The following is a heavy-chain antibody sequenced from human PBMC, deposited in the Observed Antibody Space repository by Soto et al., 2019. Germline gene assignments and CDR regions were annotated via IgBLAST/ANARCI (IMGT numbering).Heavy chain of an antibody. CDR1: GGSISSGDYY. CDR2: IYYSGST. J-gene: IGHJ4*02. CDR3: VRDRLNTAMVPGGVSL. D-gene: IGHD5-18*01. V-gene: IGHV4-30-4*01. Sequence: SETLSLTCTVSGGSISSGDYYWSWIRQRPGRGLEWIGYIYYSGSTYYNPSLKSRVTISVDTSKNQFSLKLSSVTAADPAVYWCVRDRLNTAMVPGGVSLWGQGTQVTVYS.